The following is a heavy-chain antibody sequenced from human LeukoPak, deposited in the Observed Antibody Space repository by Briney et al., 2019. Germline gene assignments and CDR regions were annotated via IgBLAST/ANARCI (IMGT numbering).Heavy chain of an antibody. J-gene: IGHJ3*01. CDR1: GGTFSSYA. V-gene: IGHV1-69*06. D-gene: IGHD1-26*01. CDR3: ARDRGEGRWELPDAFDF. CDR2: IIPIFGTA. Sequence: SVKVSCKASGGTFSSYAISWVRQAPGQGLEWMGGIIPIFGTANYAQKFQGRVTITADKSTSTAYMEMSSLRSEDTAVYYCARDRGEGRWELPDAFDFWGQGTMVTVSS.